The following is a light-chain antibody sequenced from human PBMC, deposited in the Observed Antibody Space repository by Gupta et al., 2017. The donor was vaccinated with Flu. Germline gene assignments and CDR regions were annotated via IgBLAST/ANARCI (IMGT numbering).Light chain of an antibody. Sequence: GTLSLSPGERATLSCRASQSVSSSYVAWYQQKPGQAPRLLIYGASSRATGIPDRFSGSGSGTDFTLTISRLEPEDFAVYYGQQYGSSPYTFGQGTKLEIK. CDR3: QQYGSSPYT. CDR1: QSVSSSY. V-gene: IGKV3-20*01. CDR2: GAS. J-gene: IGKJ2*01.